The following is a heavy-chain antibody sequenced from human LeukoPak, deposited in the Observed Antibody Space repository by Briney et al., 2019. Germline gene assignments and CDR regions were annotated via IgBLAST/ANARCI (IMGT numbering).Heavy chain of an antibody. Sequence: PSETLSLTCTISSGSIDNYYWSWIRQPAGKGLEWIGQIYFSGNTNYNPSLKSRVTISVDRSKNQFSLKLSSVTAADTAVYYCARHRWSEYHKFDYWGQGTLVTVSS. D-gene: IGHD3-3*01. CDR2: IYFSGNT. J-gene: IGHJ4*02. V-gene: IGHV4-59*01. CDR3: ARHRWSEYHKFDY. CDR1: SGSIDNYY.